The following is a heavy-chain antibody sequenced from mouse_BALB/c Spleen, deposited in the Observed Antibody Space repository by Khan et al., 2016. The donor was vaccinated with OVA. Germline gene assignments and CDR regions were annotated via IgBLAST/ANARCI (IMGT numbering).Heavy chain of an antibody. CDR3: ARPNYYGIELYAMDY. CDR1: GYTFTSYW. V-gene: IGHV1S41*01. J-gene: IGHJ4*01. Sequence: DMVKPGASVKLSCKASGYTFTSYWTNWIKQRPGQGLEWIVRIGPGSGSTSFNEMFKVKAILTVDTSYSTAYIQLTSLSSEDSAVXYRARPNYYGIELYAMDYWGQGTSVTVSA. D-gene: IGHD1-1*01. CDR2: IGPGSGST.